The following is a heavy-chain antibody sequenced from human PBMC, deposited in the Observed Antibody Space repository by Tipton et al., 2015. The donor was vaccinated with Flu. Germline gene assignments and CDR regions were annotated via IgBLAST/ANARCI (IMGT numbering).Heavy chain of an antibody. V-gene: IGHV4-34*01. CDR2: IIHSGST. J-gene: IGHJ3*02. Sequence: TLSLTCAVYGGSFSGYYWNWIRQPPGKGLEWIGEIIHSGSTNYNPSLKSRVTISVDTSKNQFSLKLSSVTAADTAVYYCARGDYYDSSGYYHDAFDIWGQGTMVTVSS. CDR1: GGSFSGYY. CDR3: ARGDYYDSSGYYHDAFDI. D-gene: IGHD3-22*01.